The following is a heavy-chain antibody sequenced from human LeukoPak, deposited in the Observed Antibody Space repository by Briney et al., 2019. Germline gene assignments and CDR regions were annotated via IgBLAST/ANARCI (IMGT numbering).Heavy chain of an antibody. J-gene: IGHJ4*02. CDR1: GFTFSDYS. CDR3: ARESSGAGYYFDY. V-gene: IGHV3-21*01. CDR2: ISSSRNYK. Sequence: GGSLRLSCAASGFTFSDYSLSWVRQAPGKGLEWVSSISSSRNYKYYSDSVKGRFTISTDNAKYSLDLQMNSLRVEDTALYYCARESSGAGYYFDYWGLGTLVTVSS. D-gene: IGHD3-22*01.